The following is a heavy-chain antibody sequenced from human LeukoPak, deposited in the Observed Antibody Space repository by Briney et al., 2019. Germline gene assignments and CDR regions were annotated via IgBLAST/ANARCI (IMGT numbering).Heavy chain of an antibody. CDR3: AREGYSSSWYDNWFDP. V-gene: IGHV4-34*01. CDR1: SESFSGYF. D-gene: IGHD6-13*01. CDR2: INYSGST. J-gene: IGHJ5*02. Sequence: SETLSLTCAIYSESFSGYFWSWIRQPPGKGLEWIGEINYSGSTNYNPSLKSRVTISVDTSKNQFSLKLSSVTAAGTAVNYCAREGYSSSWYDNWFDPWGQGTLVTVSS.